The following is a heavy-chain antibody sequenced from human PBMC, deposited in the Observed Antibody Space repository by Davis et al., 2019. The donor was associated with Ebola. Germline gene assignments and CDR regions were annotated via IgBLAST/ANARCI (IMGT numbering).Heavy chain of an antibody. D-gene: IGHD1-26*01. V-gene: IGHV1-3*01. CDR3: ARARVGATPYYYYGLDV. J-gene: IGHJ6*02. Sequence: ASVKVSCKASGYTFFTSTMHWVRQAPGQRLEWMGWINAANGNTKYSQNFQGRVTISRDTSANTAYMELRSLTSEDTAVYYCARARVGATPYYYYGLDVWGQGTTVTVSS. CDR2: INAANGNT. CDR1: GYTFFTST.